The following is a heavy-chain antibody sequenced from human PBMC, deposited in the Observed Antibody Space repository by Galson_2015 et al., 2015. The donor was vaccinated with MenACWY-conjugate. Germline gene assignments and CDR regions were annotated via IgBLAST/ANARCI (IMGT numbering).Heavy chain of an antibody. CDR1: GLTFSTYW. Sequence: SLRLSCAASGLTFSTYWMTWVRQAPGKGLEWVGRIKSQTDGGKTDYAAPVKGRFTISRDDSKNTLYLQMSSLKIEDTAVYYCTTHKPDSWGGLLFHFYMDVWGKGTTVTVSS. D-gene: IGHD2-21*01. J-gene: IGHJ6*03. V-gene: IGHV3-15*01. CDR2: IKSQTDGGKT. CDR3: TTHKPDSWGGLLFHFYMDV.